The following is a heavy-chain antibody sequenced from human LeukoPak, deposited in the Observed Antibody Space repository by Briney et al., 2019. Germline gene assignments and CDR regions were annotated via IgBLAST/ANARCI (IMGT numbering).Heavy chain of an antibody. V-gene: IGHV4-39*07. CDR2: IYYSGST. CDR3: VRGHLVGGWFKYDAFDI. CDR1: GGSISSSSYY. Sequence: SETLSLTCTVSGGSISSSSYYWGWIRQPPGKGLEWIGSIYYSGSTNYNPSLKSRVTISLDTSKKHFSLKLSSVTAADTAVYYCVRGHLVGGWFKYDAFDIWGQGTMVSVSS. J-gene: IGHJ3*02. D-gene: IGHD6-19*01.